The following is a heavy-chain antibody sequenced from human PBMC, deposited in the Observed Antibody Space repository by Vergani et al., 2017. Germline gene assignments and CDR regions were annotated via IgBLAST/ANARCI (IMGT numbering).Heavy chain of an antibody. J-gene: IGHJ4*02. D-gene: IGHD6-19*01. CDR1: GFTFSDYY. CDR3: ARDRRGYSSGWYTTQGAFDY. Sequence: QVQLVESGGGLVKPGGSLRLSCAASGFTFSDYYMSWIRQAPGKGREWVSYISSSGSTIYYADPVKGRFTIHRDNAKNSLYLQMNSLRAEDTAVYYCARDRRGYSSGWYTTQGAFDYWGQGTLVTVSS. V-gene: IGHV3-11*01. CDR2: ISSSGSTI.